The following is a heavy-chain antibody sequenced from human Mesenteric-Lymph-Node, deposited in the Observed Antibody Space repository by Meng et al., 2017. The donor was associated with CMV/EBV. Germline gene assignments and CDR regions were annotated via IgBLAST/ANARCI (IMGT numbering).Heavy chain of an antibody. J-gene: IGHJ4*02. CDR2: IKQDGSEK. CDR1: GFTFSSYW. D-gene: IGHD3-3*01. V-gene: IGHV3-7*01. Sequence: GESLKISCAASGFTFSSYWMSWVRQAPGKGLEWVANIKQDGSEKYYVDSVKGRFTISRDNAKNSLYLQMNSLRAEDTAVYYCARSYDFWSGYSYYFDYWGQGTLVTVS. CDR3: ARSYDFWSGYSYYFDY.